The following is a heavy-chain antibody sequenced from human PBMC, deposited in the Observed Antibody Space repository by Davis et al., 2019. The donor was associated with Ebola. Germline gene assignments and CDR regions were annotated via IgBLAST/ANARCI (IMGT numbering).Heavy chain of an antibody. J-gene: IGHJ3*02. V-gene: IGHV3-7*01. Sequence: GESLKISCAASGFTFSSYWMSWVRQAPGKGLEWVANIKQDGSEKYYVDSVKGRFTISRDNAKNSLYLQMNSLRAEDTAVYYCAREGHSSGWYGAFDIWGQGTMVTVSS. CDR3: AREGHSSGWYGAFDI. CDR2: IKQDGSEK. D-gene: IGHD6-19*01. CDR1: GFTFSSYW.